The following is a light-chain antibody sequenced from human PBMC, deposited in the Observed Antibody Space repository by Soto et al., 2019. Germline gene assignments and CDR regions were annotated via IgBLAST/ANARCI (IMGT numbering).Light chain of an antibody. V-gene: IGKV3-15*01. CDR3: QQYSNWPLLS. J-gene: IGKJ4*01. Sequence: EIVMTQSPATLSVSPGERATLSCRASQSVSSNLAWYQQKPGQAPRLLIYGASTRATGIPARFSGSGSGTEFTLTISSLQSEDFVVYYCQQYSNWPLLSFGGGTKVEIK. CDR1: QSVSSN. CDR2: GAS.